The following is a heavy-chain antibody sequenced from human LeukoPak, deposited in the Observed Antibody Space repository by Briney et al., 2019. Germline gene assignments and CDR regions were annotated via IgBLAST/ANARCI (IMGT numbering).Heavy chain of an antibody. CDR2: IYYSGST. D-gene: IGHD6-19*01. CDR1: GGSISSYY. CDR3: ARGIAVALFDY. V-gene: IGHV4-59*01. J-gene: IGHJ4*02. Sequence: TPSETLSLTCTVSGGSISSYYWSWIRQPPGKGLEWIGYIYYSGSTNYNPSLKSRVTISVDTSKNQFSLKLSSVTAAHTAVYYCARGIAVALFDYWGQGTLVTVSS.